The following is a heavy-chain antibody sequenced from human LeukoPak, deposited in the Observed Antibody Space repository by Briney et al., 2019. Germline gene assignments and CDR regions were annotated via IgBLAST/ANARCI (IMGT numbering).Heavy chain of an antibody. D-gene: IGHD6-25*01. CDR3: ARVLKRLLNFDY. Sequence: SETLSLTCTVSGGSITSYYWSWIRQPPGKGLEWIGYIYYSETTKYNPSLKSRVTISVDTSKNQFSLRLYSVTAADTAVYYCARVLKRLLNFDYWGQGALVIVSS. V-gene: IGHV4-59*01. CDR2: IYYSETT. CDR1: GGSITSYY. J-gene: IGHJ4*02.